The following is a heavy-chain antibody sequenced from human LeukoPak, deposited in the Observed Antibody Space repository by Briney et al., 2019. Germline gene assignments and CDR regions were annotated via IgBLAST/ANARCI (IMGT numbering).Heavy chain of an antibody. CDR2: IKQDGSER. V-gene: IGHV3-7*01. CDR1: GFTFSSYW. CDR3: ARDNFAYCLDY. J-gene: IGHJ4*02. D-gene: IGHD2-8*02. Sequence: GGSLRLSCAASGFTFSSYWMSWVRQAPGKGLEWVANIKQDGSERYYVDSVKGRFTISRDNAKNSLYLQMNSLRAEDTAVYYCARDNFAYCLDYWGQGTLVTVSS.